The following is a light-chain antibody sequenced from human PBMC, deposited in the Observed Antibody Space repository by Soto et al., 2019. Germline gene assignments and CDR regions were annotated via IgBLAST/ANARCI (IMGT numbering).Light chain of an antibody. CDR1: HDIRKY. J-gene: IGKJ5*01. Sequence: DIQMTQSPSSLSASVGDRVTITCQASHDIRKYLNWYQQKPGKAAKLLIYDASNLETGVPSRFTGSGSGTDFTFTISSLQPEDIATYYCQQYENLPTFGQGTRLEI. V-gene: IGKV1-33*01. CDR3: QQYENLPT. CDR2: DAS.